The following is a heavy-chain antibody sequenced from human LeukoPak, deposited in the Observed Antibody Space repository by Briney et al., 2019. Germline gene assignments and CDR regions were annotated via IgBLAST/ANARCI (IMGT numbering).Heavy chain of an antibody. CDR2: IKQDGSEK. Sequence: GGSLRLSCAASGFTFSSYWMSWVRQAPGKGLEWVANIKQDGSEKYYVDSVKGRFTISRDNAKNSLYLQMNSLRAEDTAVYYCAREATGSYHHGMDVWGQGTTVTVSS. CDR3: AREATGSYHHGMDV. J-gene: IGHJ6*02. D-gene: IGHD1-26*01. CDR1: GFTFSSYW. V-gene: IGHV3-7*01.